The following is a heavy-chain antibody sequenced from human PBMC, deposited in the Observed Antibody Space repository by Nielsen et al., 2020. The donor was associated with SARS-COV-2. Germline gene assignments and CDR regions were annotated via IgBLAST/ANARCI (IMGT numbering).Heavy chain of an antibody. CDR1: GFTFSSYA. CDR3: AKSPDYYYDSSSYYPPYWYFDL. J-gene: IGHJ2*01. V-gene: IGHV3-30*04. Sequence: GESLKISCAASGFTFSSYAMHWVRQAPGKGLEWVAVISYDGSNKYYADSVKGRFTISRDNSKNTLYLQMNSLRAEDTAVYYCAKSPDYYYDSSSYYPPYWYFDLWGRGTLVTVSS. D-gene: IGHD3-22*01. CDR2: ISYDGSNK.